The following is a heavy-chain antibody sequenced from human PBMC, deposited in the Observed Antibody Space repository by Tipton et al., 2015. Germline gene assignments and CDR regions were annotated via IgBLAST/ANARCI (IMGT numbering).Heavy chain of an antibody. CDR1: GYTFTSYD. CDR3: VRSPREEGFDY. J-gene: IGHJ4*02. V-gene: IGHV1-8*01. Sequence: QSGPEVKKPGASVRVSCKASGYTFTSYDINWVRQATGQGLEWMGWMNPNSGNTGYAQKFQDRVTMTRSTSISTAYMELSSLRSGDTAVYYCVRSPREEGFDYWGQGALVTVSS. CDR2: MNPNSGNT.